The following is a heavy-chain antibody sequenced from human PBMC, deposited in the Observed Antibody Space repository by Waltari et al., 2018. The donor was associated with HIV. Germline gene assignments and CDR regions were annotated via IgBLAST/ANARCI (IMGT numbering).Heavy chain of an antibody. CDR1: GYSLSELS. CDR2: FAPEEGEI. D-gene: IGHD2-21*02. J-gene: IGHJ4*02. Sequence: QVQLVQSGAEVKKPGASVQVSCKVSGYSLSELSMHWVRQAPGKGPEWMGGFAPEEGEIIYAQHFQGRVTMTEDTSTDTAYMELSSLRSEDTAVYYCATASRVVVTDRAAFDYWGQGTLVTVSS. V-gene: IGHV1-24*01. CDR3: ATASRVVVTDRAAFDY.